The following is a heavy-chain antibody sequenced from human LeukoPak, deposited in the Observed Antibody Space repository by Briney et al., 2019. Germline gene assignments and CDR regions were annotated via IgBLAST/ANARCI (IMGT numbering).Heavy chain of an antibody. J-gene: IGHJ4*02. Sequence: SETLSLTCTVSGGSISSYYWSWIRQPPGKGLEWSGYIYYSGSTNYNPSLKSRVTISVDTSKNQFSLKLSSVTAADTAVYYCARQRRGDSGSYYFDYWGQGTLVTVSS. CDR3: ARQRRGDSGSYYFDY. CDR2: IYYSGST. CDR1: GGSISSYY. V-gene: IGHV4-59*08. D-gene: IGHD1-26*01.